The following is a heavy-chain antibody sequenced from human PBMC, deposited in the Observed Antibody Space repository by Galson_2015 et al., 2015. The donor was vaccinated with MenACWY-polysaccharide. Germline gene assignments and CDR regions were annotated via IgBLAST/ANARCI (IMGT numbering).Heavy chain of an antibody. D-gene: IGHD3-3*02. J-gene: IGHJ3*02. CDR1: GDSVSRQSAT. CDR3: ARDPSAFSAPSAFDI. CDR2: TYYRSQWYN. V-gene: IGHV6-1*01. Sequence: CAISGDSVSRQSATWNWIRQPPSRGLEWLGRTYYRSQWYNDFAVSVKSRITINPDTSKNQFSLQLNSVTPEDTAVYYCARDPSAFSAPSAFDIWGQGTVVTVSS.